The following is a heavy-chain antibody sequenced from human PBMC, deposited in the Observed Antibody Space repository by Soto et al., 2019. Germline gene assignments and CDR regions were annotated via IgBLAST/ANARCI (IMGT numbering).Heavy chain of an antibody. V-gene: IGHV3-11*01. Sequence: QVQLVESGGGLVKPGGSLRLSWATSGFTFSDYYMSWIRQAPGKGLEWVSYIGTRGNTKYYADSVRGRFIISRDNAKNSLYLQMNSLRADDTAVYYCARDGTEYYGEYYDYWGQGIPVTVSS. CDR2: IGTRGNTK. D-gene: IGHD4-17*01. J-gene: IGHJ4*02. CDR1: GFTFSDYY. CDR3: ARDGTEYYGEYYDY.